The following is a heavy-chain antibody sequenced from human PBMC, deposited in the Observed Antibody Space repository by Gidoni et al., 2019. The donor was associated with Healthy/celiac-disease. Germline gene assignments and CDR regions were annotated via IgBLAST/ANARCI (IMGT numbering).Heavy chain of an antibody. V-gene: IGHV4-34*01. Sequence: QVQLQQWGAGLLKPSETLSLTCAVYGRSFRGYYWSWIRQPPGKGLEWIGEINHSGSTNYNPSLKSRVTISVDTSKNQFSLKLSSVTAADTAVYYCARGLWQWLVSGFDYWGQGTLVTVSS. D-gene: IGHD6-19*01. CDR3: ARGLWQWLVSGFDY. CDR2: INHSGST. J-gene: IGHJ4*02. CDR1: GRSFRGYY.